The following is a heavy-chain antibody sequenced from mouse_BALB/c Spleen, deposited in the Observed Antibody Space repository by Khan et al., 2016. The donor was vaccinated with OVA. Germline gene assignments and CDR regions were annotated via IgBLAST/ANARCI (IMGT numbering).Heavy chain of an antibody. CDR3: VKRGAYYAMDY. V-gene: IGHV2-3*01. CDR2: IWGDGST. CDR1: GFSLTSYG. J-gene: IGHJ4*01. Sequence: QVQLKESGPGLVVPSQSLSITCTVSGFSLTSYGVNWVRQPPGKGLEWLGVIWGDGSTNYHSALKSRLSLSKDNSKSQVFLELNSLEIGDTATYYCVKRGAYYAMDYWGQGTSVTVSA.